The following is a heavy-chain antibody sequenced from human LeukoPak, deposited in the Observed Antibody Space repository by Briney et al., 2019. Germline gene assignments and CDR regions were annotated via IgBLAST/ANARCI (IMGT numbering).Heavy chain of an antibody. CDR2: IYYSGST. J-gene: IGHJ6*02. Sequence: SETLSLTCAVYGGSFSGYYWSWIRQPPGKGLEWIGYIYYSGSTNYNPSLKSRVTISVDTSKNQFSLKLSSVTAADTAVYYCATYSSSSFRQGLDVWGPGTTVTVSS. D-gene: IGHD6-6*01. CDR3: ATYSSSSFRQGLDV. CDR1: GGSFSGYY. V-gene: IGHV4-59*08.